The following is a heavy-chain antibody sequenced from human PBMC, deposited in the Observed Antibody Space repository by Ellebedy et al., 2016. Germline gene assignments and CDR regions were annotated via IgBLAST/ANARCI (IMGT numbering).Heavy chain of an antibody. Sequence: GGSLRLXXVTSGFTFSRELMTWVRQAPGKGLEWVASIRQDESEKSYVGSVKGRFIISRDNAKDSLFLQMNSLRTEDTAVYYCARGLRWNDYWGQGTLVTVSS. D-gene: IGHD5-24*01. J-gene: IGHJ4*02. CDR2: IRQDESEK. CDR3: ARGLRWNDY. V-gene: IGHV3-7*01. CDR1: GFTFSREL.